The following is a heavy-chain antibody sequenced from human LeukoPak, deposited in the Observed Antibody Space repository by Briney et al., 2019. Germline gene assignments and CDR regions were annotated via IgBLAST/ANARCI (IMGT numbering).Heavy chain of an antibody. Sequence: GGSLRLPCAASGFTFSSYSMNWVRQAPGKGLEWVSFISSSSSYIYYADSVKGRFPISRDNAKNSLYLQMNSLRAEDTAVYYCAMPGYSYGYVYYWGQGTLVTVSS. D-gene: IGHD5-18*01. V-gene: IGHV3-21*01. CDR3: AMPGYSYGYVYY. CDR2: ISSSSSYI. CDR1: GFTFSSYS. J-gene: IGHJ4*02.